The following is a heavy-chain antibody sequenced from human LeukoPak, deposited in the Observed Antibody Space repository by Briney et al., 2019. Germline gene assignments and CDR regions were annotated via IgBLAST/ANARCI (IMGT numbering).Heavy chain of an antibody. V-gene: IGHV3-7*01. CDR1: GFTFSSYW. D-gene: IGHD4/OR15-4a*01. CDR2: IHPDGSER. J-gene: IGHJ4*02. CDR3: WRDHAYGETRFDY. Sequence: PGGSLRLSCAASGFTFSSYWMSWVRQAPGKGLEWVAHIHPDGSERNYVDSVRGRFIISRDNADNSLYLQLNSLRAEDTAMYYCWRDHAYGETRFDYWGQGTLVTASS.